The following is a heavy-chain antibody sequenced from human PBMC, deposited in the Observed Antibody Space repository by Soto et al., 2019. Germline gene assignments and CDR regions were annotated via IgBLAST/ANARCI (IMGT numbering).Heavy chain of an antibody. D-gene: IGHD2-15*01. Sequence: EVQLVESGGGLVQPGGSLRLSCAASGFTVSSNYMSWVRQAPGKGLEWVSVIYSGGSTYYADSVKGRFTISRDNSKNTLYLQMNSLRAEDTAVYYCARDGSVSGCRGGSCYGWFVPWGQGTLVTVSS. CDR3: ARDGSVSGCRGGSCYGWFVP. CDR1: GFTVSSNY. CDR2: IYSGGST. V-gene: IGHV3-66*01. J-gene: IGHJ5*02.